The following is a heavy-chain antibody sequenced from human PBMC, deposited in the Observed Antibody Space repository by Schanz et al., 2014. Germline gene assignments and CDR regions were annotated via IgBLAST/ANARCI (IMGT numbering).Heavy chain of an antibody. CDR2: IKQDGSEK. D-gene: IGHD3-3*01. CDR1: GFTFSNYA. Sequence: VQLVESGGGVVRPGGSLRLSCAGSGFTFSNYAIHWVRQAPGKGLEWVANIKQDGSEKYYVDSVKGRFTISRDNAKKSLYLRMNSLRAEDTAVYYCARGVRIDYWGQGTLVTVSS. V-gene: IGHV3-7*02. J-gene: IGHJ4*02. CDR3: ARGVRIDY.